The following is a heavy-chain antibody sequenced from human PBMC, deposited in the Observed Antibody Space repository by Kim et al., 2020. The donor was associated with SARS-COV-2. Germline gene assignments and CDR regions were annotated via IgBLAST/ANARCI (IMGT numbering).Heavy chain of an antibody. J-gene: IGHJ3*02. CDR3: ARGYYYPPPRI. V-gene: IGHV7-4-1*02. CDR2: P. Sequence: PTYAQGFTGRFVFSVDTSVSTAYLQISSLKAEDTAVYYCARGYYYPPPRIWGQGTMVTVSS. D-gene: IGHD3-10*01.